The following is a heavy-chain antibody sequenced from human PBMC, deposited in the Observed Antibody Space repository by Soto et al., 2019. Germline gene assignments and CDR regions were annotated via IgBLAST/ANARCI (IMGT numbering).Heavy chain of an antibody. Sequence: PSQTLSLTCDISGDSVSSNSAAWNWIRSSPSRGLEWLGRTYYRSKWYNDYAISVTSRITINPDTSKNQFSLQLNSVTPEDTAVYYCARDRDHYGMDGWGQGTTVTVSS. CDR1: GDSVSSNSAA. V-gene: IGHV6-1*01. CDR3: ARDRDHYGMDG. CDR2: TYYRSKWYN. J-gene: IGHJ6*02. D-gene: IGHD3-10*01.